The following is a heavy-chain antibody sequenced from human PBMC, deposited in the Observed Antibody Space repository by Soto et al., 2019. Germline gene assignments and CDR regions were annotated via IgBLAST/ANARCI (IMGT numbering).Heavy chain of an antibody. CDR1: GFTFSSYS. J-gene: IGHJ5*02. V-gene: IGHV3-21*01. D-gene: IGHD4-17*01. CDR3: AREGTTVGAPPNWFDP. Sequence: EVQLVESGGGLVKPGGSLRLSCAASGFTFSSYSMNWVRQAPGKGLEWVSSISSSSSYIYYADSVKGRFPISRDNAKNSLYLQMNRLRAEDTAVYYCAREGTTVGAPPNWFDPWGQGTLVTVSS. CDR2: ISSSSSYI.